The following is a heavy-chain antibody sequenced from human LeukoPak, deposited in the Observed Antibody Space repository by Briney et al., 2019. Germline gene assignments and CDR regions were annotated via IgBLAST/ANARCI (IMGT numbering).Heavy chain of an antibody. CDR1: GFIFSDYY. Sequence: GGSLRLSCAASGFIFSDYYMSWIRQAPGKGLEWVSYISSSGSSIYYADSVRGRFTISRDNAKDSLYLQMNSLRAEDTAVYYCARDPGSGYEEHFDYWGQGTLVTVSS. D-gene: IGHD5-12*01. V-gene: IGHV3-11*01. CDR3: ARDPGSGYEEHFDY. CDR2: ISSSGSSI. J-gene: IGHJ4*02.